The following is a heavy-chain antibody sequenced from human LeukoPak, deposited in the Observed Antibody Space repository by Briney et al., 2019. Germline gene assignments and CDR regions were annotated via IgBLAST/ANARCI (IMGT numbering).Heavy chain of an antibody. J-gene: IGHJ5*02. Sequence: GGSLRLSCAASGFTVSSNYMSWVRQAPGKGLEWVSVIYSGGSTYYADSVKGRFTISRDNAKNSLCLQMNSLRAEDTAVYYCARAARPNNWFDPWGQGTLVTVSS. CDR2: IYSGGST. D-gene: IGHD6-6*01. V-gene: IGHV3-53*01. CDR1: GFTVSSNY. CDR3: ARAARPNNWFDP.